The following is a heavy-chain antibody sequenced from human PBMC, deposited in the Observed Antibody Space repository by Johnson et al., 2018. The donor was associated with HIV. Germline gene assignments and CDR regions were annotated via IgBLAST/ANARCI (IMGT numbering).Heavy chain of an antibody. J-gene: IGHJ3*02. CDR1: GFTFSSYG. V-gene: IGHV3-30*02. CDR3: ARATGGWMDAFDS. Sequence: QVQLVESGGGVVQPGRSLRLSCAASGFTFSSYGMHWVRQAPGKGLEWVAFIRYDGSNKYYADSVKGRFTLSRDNSKNTLYLQMNSLRAEDSAVYYCARATGGWMDAFDSWGQGTLITVSS. D-gene: IGHD2-2*03. CDR2: IRYDGSNK.